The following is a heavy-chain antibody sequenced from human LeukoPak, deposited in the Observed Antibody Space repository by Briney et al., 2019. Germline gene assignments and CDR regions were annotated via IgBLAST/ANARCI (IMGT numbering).Heavy chain of an antibody. V-gene: IGHV4-30-4*01. CDR2: IYYSGST. D-gene: IGHD3-10*01. Sequence: PSQTLSLTCTVSGGSISSGDYYWRWIRQPPGKGLEWIGYIYYSGSTYYNPSLKSRVTISVDTSKNQFSLKLSSVTAADTAVYYCAGAIGSGSYDPTFDYWGQGTLVTVSS. CDR3: AGAIGSGSYDPTFDY. CDR1: GGSISSGDYY. J-gene: IGHJ4*02.